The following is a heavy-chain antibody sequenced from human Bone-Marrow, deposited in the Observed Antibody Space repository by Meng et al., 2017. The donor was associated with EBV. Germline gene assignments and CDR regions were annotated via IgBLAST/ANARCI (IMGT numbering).Heavy chain of an antibody. D-gene: IGHD6-19*01. CDR1: VDSIGSFYD. V-gene: IGHV4-39*01. Sequence: GPGQVSPSGPLSHTCTASVDSIGSFYDWGLTLQPTGRGLQCIGSVHYTGSTYYRPSLKSRVTVSVDTSKNHSSLRLTSVTAADTAVYYCARPFPSWQSPRLDPFGAWGQGTLVTVSS. J-gene: IGHJ5*02. CDR2: VHYTGST. CDR3: ARPFPSWQSPRLDPFGA.